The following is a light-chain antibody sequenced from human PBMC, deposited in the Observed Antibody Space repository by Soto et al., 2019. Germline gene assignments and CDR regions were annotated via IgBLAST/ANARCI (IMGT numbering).Light chain of an antibody. CDR2: GAS. CDR3: QHYSNWSFI. Sequence: EIVMTQSPATLSVSPGERATLSCRASQSVSSNLAWYQQKPGQAPRLLIYGASTRATGIPARFSGSGSGTEFTLTISSLQSEDFAVYYCQHYSNWSFIFGSGNKVGI. CDR1: QSVSSN. J-gene: IGKJ3*01. V-gene: IGKV3-15*01.